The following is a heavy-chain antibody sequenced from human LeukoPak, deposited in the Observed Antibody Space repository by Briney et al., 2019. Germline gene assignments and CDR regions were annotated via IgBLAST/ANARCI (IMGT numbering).Heavy chain of an antibody. D-gene: IGHD4/OR15-4a*01. CDR3: ASRDYGSTWSDP. V-gene: IGHV5-51*01. CDR2: IYPGDYTT. J-gene: IGHJ5*02. Sequence: GESLKISCKGFRYSLSTCWIGWVRQMPGRGLEWMGIIYPGDYTTQYTSSFQGQVTISVDKSTGTAYLQWSSLKASDTAMYYCASRDYGSTWSDPWGQETLVTVSS. CDR1: RYSLSTCW.